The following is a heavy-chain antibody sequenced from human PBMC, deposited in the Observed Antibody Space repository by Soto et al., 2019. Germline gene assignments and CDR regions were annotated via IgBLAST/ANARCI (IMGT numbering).Heavy chain of an antibody. J-gene: IGHJ4*02. D-gene: IGHD4-17*01. V-gene: IGHV4-59*01. CDR1: GGSISSYY. CDR3: AREGLYGDCDY. CDR2: IYYSGST. Sequence: PSETLSLTCTVSGGSISSYYWSWIRQPPGKGLEWIGYIYYSGSTNYNPSLKSRVTISVDTSKNQFSLKLSSVTAADTAVYYCAREGLYGDCDYWGQGTLVTVPS.